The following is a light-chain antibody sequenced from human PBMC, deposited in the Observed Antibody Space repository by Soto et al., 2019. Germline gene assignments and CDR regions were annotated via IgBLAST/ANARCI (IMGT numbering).Light chain of an antibody. V-gene: IGKV3-11*01. Sequence: EIVLTQSPVTLSLSPGERATLSCRASQTVSSSLAWYQQKPGQAPRLLIYDAPNRATGIPARFSGSQSGADFTLTISGLEPDDFAVYYCQQRSNWPITFGQGTRLEIK. CDR2: DAP. CDR3: QQRSNWPIT. CDR1: QTVSSS. J-gene: IGKJ5*01.